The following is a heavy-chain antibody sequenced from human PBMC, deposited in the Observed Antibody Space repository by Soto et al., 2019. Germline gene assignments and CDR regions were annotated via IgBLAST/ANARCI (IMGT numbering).Heavy chain of an antibody. CDR2: ISGRGDDT. J-gene: IGHJ4*02. Sequence: GGSLRLSCPASGFTFTAYAMSWVRQAPGKGLEWISIISGRGDDTNYADSVKGRFTISRDNSKNTVYLQMNSLRAEDTAIYYSAKGSCSAGSCFRFDYWGQGTLVTVSS. V-gene: IGHV3-23*01. CDR1: GFTFTAYA. D-gene: IGHD2-15*01. CDR3: AKGSCSAGSCFRFDY.